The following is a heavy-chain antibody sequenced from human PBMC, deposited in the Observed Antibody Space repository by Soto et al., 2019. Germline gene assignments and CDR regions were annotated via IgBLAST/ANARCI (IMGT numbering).Heavy chain of an antibody. CDR3: ARTPGTEWYFDY. CDR1: GGSISSSSYY. CDR2: IYYSGST. V-gene: IGHV4-39*01. J-gene: IGHJ4*02. D-gene: IGHD6-13*01. Sequence: SSETLSLTCTVSGGSISSSSYYWGWIRQPPGKGLEWIGSIYYSGSTYYNPSLKSRVTISVDTSKNQFSLKLSSVTAADTAVYYCARTPGTEWYFDYWGQGTLVTVSS.